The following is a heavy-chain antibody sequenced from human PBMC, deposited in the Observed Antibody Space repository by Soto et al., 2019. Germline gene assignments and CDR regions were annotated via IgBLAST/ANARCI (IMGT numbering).Heavy chain of an antibody. Sequence: GGSLRLSCAASGFSLGDSAVHWVRLASGKGLEWIGRIRSKGHNYATTYAASVKGRFTMSRDDSKNTAFLQMNRLQTEDTAVYYCARDLTTAPSWGQGTLVTVSS. D-gene: IGHD3-22*01. CDR2: IRSKGHNYAT. V-gene: IGHV3-73*01. CDR1: GFSLGDSA. CDR3: ARDLTTAPS. J-gene: IGHJ4*02.